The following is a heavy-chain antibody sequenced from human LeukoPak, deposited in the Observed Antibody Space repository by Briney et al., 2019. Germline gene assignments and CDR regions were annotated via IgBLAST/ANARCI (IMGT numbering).Heavy chain of an antibody. J-gene: IGHJ4*02. V-gene: IGHV3-30*03. D-gene: IGHD3-10*01. CDR1: GFTFTSYG. CDR2: ITYDGYYK. CDR3: ARDLSPVVRASPMGY. Sequence: GGSLRLSCAAPGFTFTSYGMHWVRQAPGKGLEWVALITYDGYYKYYSDSVKGRFTISSDTSKNTMYLQMNSLRAEDTAVYYCARDLSPVVRASPMGYWGQGTLVTVSS.